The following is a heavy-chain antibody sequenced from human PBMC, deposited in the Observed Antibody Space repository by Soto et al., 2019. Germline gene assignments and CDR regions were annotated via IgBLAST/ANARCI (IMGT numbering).Heavy chain of an antibody. Sequence: ASVKVSCKASGYTFRNYAFSWVRQAPGQGLEWMGWIGTYNGVTNYAQKFQGRLTMTTDDSTSTAYMDLKSLRSDDTAVYYCARDGGKFDYWGQGTLVTVSS. D-gene: IGHD3-16*01. CDR1: GYTFRNYA. CDR2: IGTYNGVT. CDR3: ARDGGKFDY. V-gene: IGHV1-18*01. J-gene: IGHJ4*02.